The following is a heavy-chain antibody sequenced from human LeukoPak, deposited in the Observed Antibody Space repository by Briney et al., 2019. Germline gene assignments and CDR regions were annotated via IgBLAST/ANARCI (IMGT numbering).Heavy chain of an antibody. V-gene: IGHV1-69*10. CDR2: IIPILGIA. Sequence: SVKVSCKASGGTFSSYAISWVRQAPGQGLEWMGGIIPILGIANYAQKFQGRVTITADKSTSTAYMELSSLRSEDTAVYYCASSVFYGSGSYYPLNYYYYGMDVWGQGTTVTVSS. J-gene: IGHJ6*02. CDR3: ASSVFYGSGSYYPLNYYYYGMDV. D-gene: IGHD3-10*01. CDR1: GGTFSSYA.